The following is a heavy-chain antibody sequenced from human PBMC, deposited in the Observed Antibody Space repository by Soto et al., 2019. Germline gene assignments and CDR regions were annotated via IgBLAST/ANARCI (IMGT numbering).Heavy chain of an antibody. Sequence: PGGSLRLSCAASGFTFSSYGMHWVRQAPGKGLEWVAVISYDGSNKYYADSVKGRFTISRDNSKNTLYLQMNSLRAEDTAVYYCAKVHYYGSGSYYNFGMDVWGQGTTVT. CDR1: GFTFSSYG. CDR2: ISYDGSNK. V-gene: IGHV3-30*18. CDR3: AKVHYYGSGSYYNFGMDV. J-gene: IGHJ6*02. D-gene: IGHD3-10*01.